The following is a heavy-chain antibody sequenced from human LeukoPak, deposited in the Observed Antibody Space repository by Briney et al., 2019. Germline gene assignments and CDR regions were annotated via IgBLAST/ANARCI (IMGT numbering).Heavy chain of an antibody. CDR2: ISGRATAT. CDR1: GFTFSSYA. J-gene: IGHJ4*02. V-gene: IGHV3-23*01. CDR3: VKDAPRYTDGLGKGF. D-gene: IGHD7-27*01. Sequence: QPGGSLRLSCAASGFTFSSYAMSWVRQAPGKGLEWVSAISGRATATYYADSVKGRFTISRDNSQNTLSLQMNSLTAEDTAVYYCVKDAPRYTDGLGKGFWGQGTRVTVSS.